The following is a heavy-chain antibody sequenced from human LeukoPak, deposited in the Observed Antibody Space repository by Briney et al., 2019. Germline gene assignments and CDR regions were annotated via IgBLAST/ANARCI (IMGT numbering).Heavy chain of an antibody. CDR3: ASGAVGELLGVDY. CDR2: INPNSGGT. V-gene: IGHV1-2*02. J-gene: IGHJ4*02. CDR1: GYTFTGYY. Sequence: ASVKVSCKASGYTFTGYYMHWVRQAPGQGLEWMGWINPNSGGTNYAQKLQGRVTMTRDTSISTAYMELSRLRSDDTAVYYCASGAVGELLGVDYWGQGTLVTVSS. D-gene: IGHD3-10*01.